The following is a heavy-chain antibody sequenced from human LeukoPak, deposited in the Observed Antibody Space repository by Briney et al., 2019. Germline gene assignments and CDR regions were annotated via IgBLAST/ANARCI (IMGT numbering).Heavy chain of an antibody. CDR2: IYTSGST. V-gene: IGHV4-61*02. D-gene: IGHD2-2*02. Sequence: PSQTLSLTCTVSGGSISSGSYYWSWIRQPAGKGLEWIGRIYTSGSTNYNPSLKSRVTISVDTSKNQFSLKLSSVTAADTAVYYCARELGYCSSTSCYTLRLDYYYYYMDVWGKGTTVTVSS. CDR1: GGSISSGSYY. CDR3: ARELGYCSSTSCYTLRLDYYYYYMDV. J-gene: IGHJ6*03.